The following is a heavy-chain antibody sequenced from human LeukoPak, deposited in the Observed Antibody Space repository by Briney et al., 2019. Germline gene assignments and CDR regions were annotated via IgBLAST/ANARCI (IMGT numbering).Heavy chain of an antibody. CDR2: ISAYNDNA. CDR1: GYTFNRYG. CDR3: ARISFDSNGYDFQY. V-gene: IGHV1-18*04. J-gene: IGHJ4*02. Sequence: ASVKVSCKASGYTFNRYGITWVRQAPGQGLEWVGWISAYNDNAKYSEKLQGRVTMATETSTNTAYMELRSLRSDDTAIYYCARISFDSNGYDFQYWGQETLVTVSP. D-gene: IGHD3-22*01.